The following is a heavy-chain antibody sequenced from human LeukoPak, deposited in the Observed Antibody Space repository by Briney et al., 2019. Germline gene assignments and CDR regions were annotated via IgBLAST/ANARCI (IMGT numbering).Heavy chain of an antibody. CDR3: ARQFRAYFDY. J-gene: IGHJ4*02. D-gene: IGHD5-24*01. V-gene: IGHV4-38-2*01. Sequence: SETLSLTCAVSGYSISSGYYWGWIRQPPGKGLEWIGSIYHSGSTYYNPSLKSRVTISVDTSKDQFSLKLSSVTAADTAVYYCARQFRAYFDYWGREPWSPSPQ. CDR2: IYHSGST. CDR1: GYSISSGYY.